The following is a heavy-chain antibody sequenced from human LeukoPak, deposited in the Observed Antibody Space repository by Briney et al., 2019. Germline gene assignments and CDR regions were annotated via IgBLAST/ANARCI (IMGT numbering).Heavy chain of an antibody. CDR1: GGIFRNYI. Sequence: GATVKVSCKASGGIFRNYIISWVRQAPGQGLEWMGGIIPIFGTANYAQKFQGRVTITADESTSTAYMNLSSLRSEDTAVYYCARVAAEDTAMVLRGGYFDYWGQGTLVTVSS. J-gene: IGHJ4*02. CDR3: ARVAAEDTAMVLRGGYFDY. CDR2: IIPIFGTA. D-gene: IGHD5-18*01. V-gene: IGHV1-69*13.